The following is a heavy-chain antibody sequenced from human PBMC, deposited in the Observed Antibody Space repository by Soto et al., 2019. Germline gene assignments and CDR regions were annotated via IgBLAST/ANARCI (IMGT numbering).Heavy chain of an antibody. D-gene: IGHD5-18*01. J-gene: IGHJ4*02. CDR2: INQDGSEK. CDR3: ARGSDTAMVTPHGYYFDS. V-gene: IGHV3-7*01. Sequence: EVQLLESGGGLVQPGGSLRLSCAASGFTFSYYWMSWVRQAPGKGLEWVANINQDGSEKKFVDSVKGRFTISRDNGKNSVYLQMNSLRAEDTAMYYCARGSDTAMVTPHGYYFDSWGQGTLVTVSS. CDR1: GFTFSYYW.